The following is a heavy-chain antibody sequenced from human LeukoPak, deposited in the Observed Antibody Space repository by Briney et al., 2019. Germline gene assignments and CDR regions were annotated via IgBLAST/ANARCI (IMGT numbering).Heavy chain of an antibody. Sequence: KPSETLSLTCTVYGESFSGYYWSWIRQPPGKGLEWIGEINHSGSTNYNSSLKSRVTILLDTSKNQFSLNLSSVTAADTAVYYCTRVVAAAGPYYYYYYMDVWGKGTTVTISS. V-gene: IGHV4-34*01. CDR2: INHSGST. J-gene: IGHJ6*03. CDR3: TRVVAAAGPYYYYYYMDV. CDR1: GESFSGYY. D-gene: IGHD6-13*01.